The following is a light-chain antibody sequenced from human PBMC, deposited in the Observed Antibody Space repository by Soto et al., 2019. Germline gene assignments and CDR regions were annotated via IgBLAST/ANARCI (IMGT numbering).Light chain of an antibody. J-gene: IGLJ1*01. CDR2: GNN. Sequence: QSVLTQPPSVSGAPGQRVTISCTGSSANIGAAYNVDWYQQLPGTAPKLLIYGNNNRPSGVPARFSDSKSGTSASLAIAGLQAEDEGDYYCQSDDSRLSGYVFVTGTKVTVL. CDR3: QSDDSRLSGYV. V-gene: IGLV1-40*01. CDR1: SANIGAAYN.